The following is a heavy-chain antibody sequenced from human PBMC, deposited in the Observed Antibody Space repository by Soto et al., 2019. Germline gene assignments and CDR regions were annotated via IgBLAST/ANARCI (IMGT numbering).Heavy chain of an antibody. D-gene: IGHD7-27*01. CDR3: ARDLTLLSGANWFDT. J-gene: IGHJ5*02. V-gene: IGHV1-46*01. CDR1: GYTFTSYY. CDR2: INPSGGST. Sequence: ASVKVSCKASGYTFTSYYMHWVRQAPGQGLEWMGIINPSGGSTSYAQKFQGRVTMTRDTSTSTVYMELSSLRSEDTAVYYCARDLTLLSGANWFDTWGQGTLVTVSS.